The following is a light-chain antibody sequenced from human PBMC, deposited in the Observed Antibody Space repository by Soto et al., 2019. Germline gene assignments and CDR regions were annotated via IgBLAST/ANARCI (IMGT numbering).Light chain of an antibody. V-gene: IGKV1-5*01. Sequence: GDRVPITCRASQSISSWLAWYQQKPGKAPKLLIYDASSLESGVPSRFSGSGSGTEFTLTISSLQPDDFATYYCQQYNSYSRFGGGTKVEIK. J-gene: IGKJ4*01. CDR3: QQYNSYSR. CDR1: QSISSW. CDR2: DAS.